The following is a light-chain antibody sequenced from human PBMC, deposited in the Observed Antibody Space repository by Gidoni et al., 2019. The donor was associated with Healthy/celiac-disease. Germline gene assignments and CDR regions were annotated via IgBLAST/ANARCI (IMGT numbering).Light chain of an antibody. Sequence: SSELTQDTAVSVALGQTVRITCQGDSLRSYYASWYQQKPGQAPVLVIYGKNNRPSGIPDRFSGSSSGNTASLTITGAQAEDEADYYCNSRDSIGNCWVFGGGTKLTVL. J-gene: IGLJ3*02. V-gene: IGLV3-19*01. CDR1: SLRSYY. CDR3: NSRDSIGNCWV. CDR2: GKN.